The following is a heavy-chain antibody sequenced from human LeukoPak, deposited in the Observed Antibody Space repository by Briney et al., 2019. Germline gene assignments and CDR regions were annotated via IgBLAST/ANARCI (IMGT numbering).Heavy chain of an antibody. D-gene: IGHD3-22*01. V-gene: IGHV3-21*01. CDR1: GFTFSSYS. CDR3: AKGTMIVARTDDAFDI. Sequence: GGSLRLSCAASGFTFSSYSMNWVRQAPGKGLGWVSSISSSSSYIYYADSVKGRFTISRDNAKNSLYLQMNSLRAEDTAVYYCAKGTMIVARTDDAFDIWGQGTMVTVSS. CDR2: ISSSSSYI. J-gene: IGHJ3*02.